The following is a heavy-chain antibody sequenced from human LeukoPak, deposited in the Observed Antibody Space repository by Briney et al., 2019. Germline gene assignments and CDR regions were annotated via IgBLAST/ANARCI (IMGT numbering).Heavy chain of an antibody. J-gene: IGHJ4*02. CDR3: AKESYYDTTDY. Sequence: GGSLRLSCAASRFTFSSYAMSGVRQAPGRGLEWVSAISGSGGSTYYADSVQGRFTISRDNSKNTLYLQMNSLRAEDMAVYYSAKESYYDTTDYGGERTLVTVSS. D-gene: IGHD3-9*01. V-gene: IGHV3-23*01. CDR1: RFTFSSYA. CDR2: ISGSGGST.